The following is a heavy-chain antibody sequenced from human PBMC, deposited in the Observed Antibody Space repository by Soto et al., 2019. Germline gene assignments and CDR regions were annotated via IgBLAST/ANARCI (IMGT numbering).Heavy chain of an antibody. J-gene: IGHJ4*02. V-gene: IGHV4-59*01. CDR1: GGSISSYY. D-gene: IGHD1-7*01. CDR3: GRGEVDRYNWNYGIDY. Sequence: SETLSLTYTVSGGSISSYYWSWIRQPPGKGLEWIGYIYYSGNTNYNPSLKSRVTISVDTSKNQFSLKLSSVTAADTAVYYCGRGEVDRYNWNYGIDYWGQGTLVTVSS. CDR2: IYYSGNT.